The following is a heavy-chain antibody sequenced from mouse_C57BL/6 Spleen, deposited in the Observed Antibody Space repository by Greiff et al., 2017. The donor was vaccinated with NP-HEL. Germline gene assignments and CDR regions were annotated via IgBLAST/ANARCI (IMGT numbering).Heavy chain of an antibody. CDR3: ATYGNQYYFDY. CDR2: INPNNGGT. CDR1: GYTFTDYY. D-gene: IGHD2-1*01. V-gene: IGHV1-26*01. J-gene: IGHJ2*01. Sequence: EVKLQQSGPELVKPGASVKISCKASGYTFTDYYMNWVKQSHGKSLEWIGDINPNNGGTSYNQKFKGKATLTVDKSSSTAYMELRSLTSEDSAVYYCATYGNQYYFDYWGQGTTLTVSS.